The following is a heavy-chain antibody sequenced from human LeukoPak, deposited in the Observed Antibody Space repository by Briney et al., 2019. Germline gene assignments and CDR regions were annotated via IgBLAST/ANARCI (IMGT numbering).Heavy chain of an antibody. CDR3: ARGRSMDF. CDR2: IKHDSSEK. V-gene: IGHV3-7*04. CDR1: GFIFRDNW. J-gene: IGHJ4*02. Sequence: GGSLRLSCAAAGFIFRDNWMTWVRQAPGKGLEWVANIKHDSSEKYSVDSVKGRFTISRDNAKMILYLQLNSLRAEDTAVYFCARGRSMDFWGQGTLVTVSS. D-gene: IGHD2-2*01.